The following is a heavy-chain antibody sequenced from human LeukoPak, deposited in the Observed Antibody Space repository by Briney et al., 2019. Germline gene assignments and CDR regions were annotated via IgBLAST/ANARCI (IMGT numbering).Heavy chain of an antibody. CDR3: ARDWGTSSLYLVS. CDR2: ITGGGGST. V-gene: IGHV3-23*01. D-gene: IGHD6-6*01. J-gene: IGHJ4*02. Sequence: SGGSLRLSCAASGFTFSSYAMSWVRQAPGKGLEWVSAITGGGGSTHYADSVKGRFTISRDNSKNTLYLQMNSLRSEDTAVYYCARDWGTSSLYLVSWGQGTLVTVSS. CDR1: GFTFSSYA.